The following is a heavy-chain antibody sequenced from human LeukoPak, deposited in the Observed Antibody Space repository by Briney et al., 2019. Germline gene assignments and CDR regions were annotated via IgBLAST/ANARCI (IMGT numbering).Heavy chain of an antibody. V-gene: IGHV4-34*01. D-gene: IGHD2-2*02. J-gene: IGHJ5*02. CDR3: ARGLELGYCSGASCYIWFDP. Sequence: SETLSLTCVVSGGSFSGYYWSWIRQPPGKGLEWIGEINHGGRTNYSPSLKSRVTISVDTSKSQFSLNLSSVTAADTAVYYCARGLELGYCSGASCYIWFDPWGQGTLVTVSS. CDR1: GGSFSGYY. CDR2: INHGGRT.